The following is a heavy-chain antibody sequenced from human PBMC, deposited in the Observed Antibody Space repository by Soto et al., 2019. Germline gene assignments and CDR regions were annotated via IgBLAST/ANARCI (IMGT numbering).Heavy chain of an antibody. J-gene: IGHJ6*03. D-gene: IGHD6-13*01. CDR1: GYTFTSYD. Sequence: ASVKVSCKASGYTFTSYDINWVRQATGQGLEWMGWMNPNSGNTGYAQKFQGRVTMTRNTSISTAYMELSSLRSEDTAVYYCASAGAYCHSSWYQEGCLGHMDVWGKGTTVTVSS. CDR2: MNPNSGNT. CDR3: ASAGAYCHSSWYQEGCLGHMDV. V-gene: IGHV1-8*01.